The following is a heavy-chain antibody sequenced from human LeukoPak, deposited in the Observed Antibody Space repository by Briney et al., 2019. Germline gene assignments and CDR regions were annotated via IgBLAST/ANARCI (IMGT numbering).Heavy chain of an antibody. Sequence: PGGSRRLSCAASGFTFSTSAMNWVRQVPGKGLEWVSSINSYSSHIYYAASVRGRFTVSRDNARNSVFLQMNSLTAEDTAVYYCARDPERYLRTGKFDYWGQGTLVTVSS. J-gene: IGHJ4*02. CDR2: INSYSSHI. CDR3: ARDPERYLRTGKFDY. CDR1: GFTFSTSA. D-gene: IGHD5/OR15-5a*01. V-gene: IGHV3-21*01.